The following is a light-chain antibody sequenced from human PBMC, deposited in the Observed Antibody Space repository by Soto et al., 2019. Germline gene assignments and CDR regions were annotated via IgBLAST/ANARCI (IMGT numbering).Light chain of an antibody. CDR1: QSVSSN. CDR2: GAS. Sequence: EIVMTQSPATLSVSPGERATLSCRASQSVSSNLAWYQQKPGQAPRLLIYGASTRATGIPARFSGSGSVTDFTLTISSLQSEDFAVYYCQQYNNWPPNTFGGGTKVEIK. J-gene: IGKJ4*01. CDR3: QQYNNWPPNT. V-gene: IGKV3-15*01.